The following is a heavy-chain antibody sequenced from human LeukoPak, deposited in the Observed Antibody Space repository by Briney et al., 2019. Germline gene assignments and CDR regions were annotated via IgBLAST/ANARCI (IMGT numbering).Heavy chain of an antibody. J-gene: IGHJ5*02. CDR3: ARDRAAAAGTPSWFDP. Sequence: ASVKVSCNASGYTFNTYYINWERQSPGQGLERMGWISAYNGNTNYAQKLQGRVTMTTDTSTSTAYMELRSLRSDDTAVYYCARDRAAAAGTPSWFDPWGQGTLVTVSS. CDR2: ISAYNGNT. V-gene: IGHV1-18*01. D-gene: IGHD6-13*01. CDR1: GYTFNTYY.